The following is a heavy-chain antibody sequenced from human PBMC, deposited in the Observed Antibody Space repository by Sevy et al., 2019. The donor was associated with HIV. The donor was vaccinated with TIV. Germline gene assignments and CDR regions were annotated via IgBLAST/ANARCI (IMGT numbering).Heavy chain of an antibody. CDR3: ARVAWAFAI. CDR1: GFTFSSYW. J-gene: IGHJ3*02. V-gene: IGHV3-7*04. Sequence: GGSLRLSCAASGFTFSSYWMSWVRQAPGKGLEWVANIKQDGSEKYYVDSVKGRFTISRDNAKNSLYLQMNTLRAEDKSVYDCARVAWAFAIWGQGTMVTVSS. CDR2: IKQDGSEK.